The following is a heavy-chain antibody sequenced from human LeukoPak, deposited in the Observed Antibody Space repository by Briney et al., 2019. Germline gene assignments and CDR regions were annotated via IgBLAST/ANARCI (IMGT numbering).Heavy chain of an antibody. J-gene: IGHJ4*02. CDR2: IWYDGSKK. CDR3: ARDVFADSSGGSFDF. D-gene: IGHD3-16*01. CDR1: GYSFDTHG. V-gene: IGHV3-33*01. Sequence: GGSLRLSCAASGYSFDTHGMHWVRQAPGKGLEWVAVIWYDGSKKYYADSVKGRFTISRDNSKKSLFLQMNSLRAEDTALYYCARDVFADSSGGSFDFWGQGTLVTVSS.